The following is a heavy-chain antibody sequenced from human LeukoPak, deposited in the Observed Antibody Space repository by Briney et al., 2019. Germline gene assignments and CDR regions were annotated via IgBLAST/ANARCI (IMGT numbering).Heavy chain of an antibody. V-gene: IGHV3-49*04. CDR1: GFTFGDYA. J-gene: IGHJ4*02. CDR3: TTNRGYSYGEQYYFDY. CDR2: IRSKAYGGTT. D-gene: IGHD5-18*01. Sequence: GRSLILSCTASGFTFGDYAMSWVRQAPGKGLEWVGFIRSKAYGGTTEYAASVKGRFTISRDDSKSIAYLQMNSLKTEDTAVYYCTTNRGYSYGEQYYFDYWGQGTLVTVSS.